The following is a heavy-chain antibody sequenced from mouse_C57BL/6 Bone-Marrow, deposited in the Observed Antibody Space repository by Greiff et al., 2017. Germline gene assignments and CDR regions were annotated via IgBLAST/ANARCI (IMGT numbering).Heavy chain of an antibody. CDR2: IYPRSGNT. Sequence: VKLMESGAELARPGASVKLSCKASGYTFTSYGISWLKQRTGPGLEWIGEIYPRSGNTYYNEKFKGKATLTADNSSSTAYMELRSLTSEDPAVDCCARRKVGDYWGQGTTLTVSS. J-gene: IGHJ2*01. V-gene: IGHV1-81*01. D-gene: IGHD1-1*02. CDR3: ARRKVGDY. CDR1: GYTFTSYG.